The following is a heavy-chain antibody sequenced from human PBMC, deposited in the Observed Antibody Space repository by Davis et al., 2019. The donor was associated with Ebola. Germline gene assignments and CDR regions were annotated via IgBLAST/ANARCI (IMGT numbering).Heavy chain of an antibody. CDR2: INHSGST. J-gene: IGHJ6*02. CDR3: ARDRVGPYYYYGMDV. Sequence: MPSETLSLTCAVYGESFSGYYWSWIRQPPGKGLEWIGEINHSGSTNYNPSLKSRVTISVDTSKNQFSLKLSSVTAADTAVYYCARDRVGPYYYYGMDVWGQGTTVTVSS. V-gene: IGHV4-34*01. D-gene: IGHD2-15*01. CDR1: GESFSGYY.